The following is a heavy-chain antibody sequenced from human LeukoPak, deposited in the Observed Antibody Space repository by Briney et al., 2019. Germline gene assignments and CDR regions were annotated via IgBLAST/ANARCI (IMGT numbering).Heavy chain of an antibody. CDR2: IRYDGSNK. Sequence: GGSLRLSCAASGFTFSSYAMSWVRQAPGKGLEWVAFIRYDGSNKYYADSVKGRFTISRDNSKNTLYLQMNSLRSEDTAVYYCARGAPMVRGVTSYMDVWGKGTTVTISS. J-gene: IGHJ6*03. CDR1: GFTFSSYA. CDR3: ARGAPMVRGVTSYMDV. V-gene: IGHV3-30*02. D-gene: IGHD3-10*01.